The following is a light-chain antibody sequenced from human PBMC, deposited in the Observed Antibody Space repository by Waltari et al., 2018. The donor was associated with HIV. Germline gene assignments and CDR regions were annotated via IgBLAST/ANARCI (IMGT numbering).Light chain of an antibody. V-gene: IGLV2-14*03. CDR1: SGDIRDFSS. CDR3: LAYTHHGTYV. Sequence: QSALTQPASVSGSPGQSVAITCTSTSGDIRDFSSVSWYFHVPGKAPQLIIYDVSQRPSGISHRFSGFESGAAASLMIFGLQSEDEGDYYCLAYTHHGTYVFGSGT. CDR2: DVS. J-gene: IGLJ1*01.